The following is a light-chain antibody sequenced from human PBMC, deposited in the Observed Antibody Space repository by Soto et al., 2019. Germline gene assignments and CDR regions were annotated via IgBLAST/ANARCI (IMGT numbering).Light chain of an antibody. J-gene: IGKJ5*01. V-gene: IGKV3-20*01. Sequence: EFVLTQSPGTLSLSPGERATLCCRASQSVSSSFLAWYQQKTGQGPRLLIHGASFRATGIPDRFSGGGYGTDFNLTINRLETEDFAVYYCQQYGSSPITFGQGTRLEIK. CDR3: QQYGSSPIT. CDR2: GAS. CDR1: QSVSSSF.